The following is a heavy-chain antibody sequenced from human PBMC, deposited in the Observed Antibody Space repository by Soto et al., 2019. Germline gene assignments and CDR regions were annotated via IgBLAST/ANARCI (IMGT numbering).Heavy chain of an antibody. D-gene: IGHD3-10*01. CDR1: GGTVSSYA. J-gene: IGHJ4*02. V-gene: IGHV1-69*01. CDR2: FIPIFVSA. Sequence: QLHLVQSGAEVKKAGSSVKVSCKASGGTVSSYAITWVRQAPGTGLEWMGVFIPIFVSAHYAPKFQGRITITADESTSTAYMELSGLTSEDTAIYYCARDVSSDTTGFRGYDLWGQGTQVTVSS. CDR3: ARDVSSDTTGFRGYDL.